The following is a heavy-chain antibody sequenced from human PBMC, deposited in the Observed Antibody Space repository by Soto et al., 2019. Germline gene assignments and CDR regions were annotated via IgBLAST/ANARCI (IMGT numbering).Heavy chain of an antibody. CDR3: ANDGGPVYCNSPGCCAELCEY. CDR1: GFTFSNYA. J-gene: IGHJ4*02. V-gene: IGHV3-30*18. CDR2: VSYDGDNE. Sequence: QPGGSLRLSCAASGFTFSNYAMHWVRQAPGKGLEWVAIVSYDGDNEYYADSVRGRFFISRDNSRNTLYLQTSSLRHEDTAVYYCANDGGPVYCNSPGCCAELCEYWGQGTQVSVSS. D-gene: IGHD2-2*01.